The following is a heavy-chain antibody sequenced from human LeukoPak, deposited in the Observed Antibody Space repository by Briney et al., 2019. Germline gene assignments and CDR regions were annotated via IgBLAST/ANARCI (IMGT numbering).Heavy chain of an antibody. D-gene: IGHD3-10*01. V-gene: IGHV4-30-4*01. CDR2: IYYSGST. J-gene: IGHJ5*02. CDR3: ARSREFLWFGELRVNWFDP. Sequence: SETLSLTCTVSGGSISSGDYYWSWIRQPPGKGLEWIGYIYYSGSTYYNPSLKSRVTISVDTSKNQFSLKLSSVTAADTAVYYCARSREFLWFGELRVNWFDPWGQGTLVTVSS. CDR1: GGSISSGDYY.